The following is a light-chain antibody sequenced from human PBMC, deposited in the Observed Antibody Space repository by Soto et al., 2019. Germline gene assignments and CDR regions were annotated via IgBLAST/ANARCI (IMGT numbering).Light chain of an antibody. CDR1: QGISSY. Sequence: DIHLTQSPSFLSASVGERVTITCRASQGISSYLAWYQQKPGKDTKILIYAESTLQSGVKSRFSGSGSGTEFTLTISRMQPEDFATYYCKQLNSYQITFGTGTRLEIK. V-gene: IGKV1-9*01. CDR3: KQLNSYQIT. CDR2: AES. J-gene: IGKJ5*01.